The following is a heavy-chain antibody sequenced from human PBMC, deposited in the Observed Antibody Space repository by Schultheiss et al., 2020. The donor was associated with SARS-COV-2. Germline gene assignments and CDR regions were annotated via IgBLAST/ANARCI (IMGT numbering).Heavy chain of an antibody. Sequence: GGSLRLSCAASGLTFSRFGMHWVRQAPGKGLEWMATISYDGSISYYADSVKGRFTISRDNSRNTLYLQMNSLRAEDTAVYYCARGGYCSGGSCFNFDYWGQGTLVTVSS. J-gene: IGHJ4*02. CDR2: ISYDGSIS. D-gene: IGHD2-15*01. CDR1: GLTFSRFG. V-gene: IGHV3-30*03. CDR3: ARGGYCSGGSCFNFDY.